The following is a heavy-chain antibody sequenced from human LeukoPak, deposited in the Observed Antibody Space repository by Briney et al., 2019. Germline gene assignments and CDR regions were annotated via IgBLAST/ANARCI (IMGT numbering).Heavy chain of an antibody. Sequence: GGSLRLSCAASGFTFTRFNMNWVRQAPGKGLEWVSYISSSSSTIYYADSVKGRLSISRDNAKNSLYLQMNSLRDEDAAVYYCARDAAAGTYWYFDLWGRGTLVTVSS. CDR1: GFTFTRFN. J-gene: IGHJ2*01. CDR2: ISSSSSTI. V-gene: IGHV3-48*02. CDR3: ARDAAAGTYWYFDL. D-gene: IGHD6-13*01.